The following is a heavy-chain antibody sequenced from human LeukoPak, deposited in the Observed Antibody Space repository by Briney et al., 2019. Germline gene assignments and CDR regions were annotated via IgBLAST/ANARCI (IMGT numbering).Heavy chain of an antibody. V-gene: IGHV3-23*01. CDR1: GFTFSDYA. CDR2: ISGSGAYS. Sequence: GGSLRLSCAVSGFTFSDYAMSWVRQAPGKGLEWVSGISGSGAYSYYADSVKGRFTISRDNSKNTVYLQMNSLRAEDTAIYYCAKDDRWLQYNDWGQGTLVTVSS. J-gene: IGHJ4*02. CDR3: AKDDRWLQYND. D-gene: IGHD5-24*01.